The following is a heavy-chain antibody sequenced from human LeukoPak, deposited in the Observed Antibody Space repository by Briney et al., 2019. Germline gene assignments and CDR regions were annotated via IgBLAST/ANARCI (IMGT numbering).Heavy chain of an antibody. D-gene: IGHD6-13*01. V-gene: IGHV3-23*01. CDR1: GFTFSGYA. CDR3: AKGAYSSSWYDYFDY. CDR2: ISGSGGST. Sequence: PGGSLRLSCAASGFTFSGYAMSWVRQAPGKGLEWVSAISGSGGSTYYADSVKGRFTISRDNSKNTLYLQMNSLRAEDTAVYYCAKGAYSSSWYDYFDYWGQGTLVTVSS. J-gene: IGHJ4*02.